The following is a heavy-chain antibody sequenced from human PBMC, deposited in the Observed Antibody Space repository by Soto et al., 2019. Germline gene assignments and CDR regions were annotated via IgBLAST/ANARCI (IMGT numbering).Heavy chain of an antibody. CDR3: AKDGIAAAATTEGDFTYYYYMDV. J-gene: IGHJ6*03. V-gene: IGHV3-23*01. D-gene: IGHD6-13*01. CDR1: GFTFSSYA. Sequence: GGSLRLSCAASGFTFSSYAMSWVRQAPGKGLEWVSAISGSGGSTYYADSVKGRFTISRDNSKNTLYLQMNSLRAEDTAVYYCAKDGIAAAATTEGDFTYYYYMDVWGKGTTVTVSS. CDR2: ISGSGGST.